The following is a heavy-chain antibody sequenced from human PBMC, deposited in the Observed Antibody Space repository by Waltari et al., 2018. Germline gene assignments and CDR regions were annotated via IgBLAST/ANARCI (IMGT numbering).Heavy chain of an antibody. J-gene: IGHJ4*02. V-gene: IGHV1-2*02. D-gene: IGHD3-3*01. CDR3: ARCLAGLRFLQWLHFDS. CDR1: GYIFTGYY. Sequence: QVQLVQSGAEVKKPGASVKVSCKASGYIFTGYYMHWVRQAPGQGLEWMGWIKPNSGGTNYAQRFQGRVTMTRDTSISTVYMELSSLRSDDTAVYYCARCLAGLRFLQWLHFDSWGQGTLVTVSS. CDR2: IKPNSGGT.